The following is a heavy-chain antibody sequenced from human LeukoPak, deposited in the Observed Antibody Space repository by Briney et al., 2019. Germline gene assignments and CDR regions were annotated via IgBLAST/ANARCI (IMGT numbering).Heavy chain of an antibody. CDR1: GGSISSSSYY. V-gene: IGHV4-39*07. CDR2: IYYSGST. CDR3: ARDPPHSYSSSWFRDY. D-gene: IGHD6-13*01. J-gene: IGHJ4*02. Sequence: SETLSLTCTVSGGSISSSSYYWGWIRQPPGKGLEWIGSIYYSGSTYYNPSLKSRVTISVGTSKNQFSLKLSSVTAADTAVYYCARDPPHSYSSSWFRDYWGQGTLVTVSS.